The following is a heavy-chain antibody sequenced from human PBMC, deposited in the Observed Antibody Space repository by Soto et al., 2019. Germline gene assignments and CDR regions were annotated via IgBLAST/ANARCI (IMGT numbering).Heavy chain of an antibody. D-gene: IGHD5-12*01. CDR3: ARARGYRGYDDYFYYGMDA. CDR2: IIPILEMT. J-gene: IGHJ6*02. Sequence: QVQLVQSGAEVKKPGSSVKVSCKASGGSFNSYTINWVRQAPGQGLEWMGRIIPILEMTKYAQKFQGRVTITADKSTNTACMELSSLRSEDTALYYCARARGYRGYDDYFYYGMDAWGQGTTVTVSS. CDR1: GGSFNSYT. V-gene: IGHV1-69*02.